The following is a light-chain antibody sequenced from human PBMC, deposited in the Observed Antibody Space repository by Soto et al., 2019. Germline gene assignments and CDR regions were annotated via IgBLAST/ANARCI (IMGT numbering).Light chain of an antibody. Sequence: EIVLTQSPGTLSLSPGETATLSCRASQSVTSTYLAWYQQKPGQAPRLLIYAASTRAAAVPDRFTGSGSGTDFAITISRLEPEDFGVYYCQQYGDSPLTSGPGTKVDIK. J-gene: IGKJ3*01. CDR2: AAS. CDR3: QQYGDSPLT. V-gene: IGKV3-20*01. CDR1: QSVTSTY.